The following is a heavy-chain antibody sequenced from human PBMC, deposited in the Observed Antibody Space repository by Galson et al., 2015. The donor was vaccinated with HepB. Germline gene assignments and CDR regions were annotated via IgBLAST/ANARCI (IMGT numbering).Heavy chain of an antibody. V-gene: IGHV1-18*01. CDR2: IDPNSRYT. D-gene: IGHD2-15*01. CDR1: GYTFSDYS. Sequence: SVKVSCKASGYTFSDYSIAWVRQARGQGLEWMGWIDPNSRYTHYAQKVQGRVIMTTDKSTYTAYMELRSLRSDDTAVYYCARAALVGVVGANQNTWFDPWGQGTMVTVSS. J-gene: IGHJ5*02. CDR3: ARAALVGVVGANQNTWFDP.